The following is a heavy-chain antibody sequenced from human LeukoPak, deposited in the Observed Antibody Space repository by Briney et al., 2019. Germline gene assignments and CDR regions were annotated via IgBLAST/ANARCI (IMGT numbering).Heavy chain of an antibody. Sequence: PSETLSLTCTVSGGSISSYYWSWIRQPPGKGLEWIGYIYTSGSTNYNPSLKSRVTISVDTSKNRFSLKLSSVTAADTAVYCCARLPGGYWGQGTLVTVSS. CDR3: ARLPGGY. D-gene: IGHD3-16*01. V-gene: IGHV4-4*09. J-gene: IGHJ4*02. CDR2: IYTSGST. CDR1: GGSISSYY.